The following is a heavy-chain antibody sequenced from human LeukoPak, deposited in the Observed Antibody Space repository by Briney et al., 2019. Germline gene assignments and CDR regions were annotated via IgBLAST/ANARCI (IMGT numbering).Heavy chain of an antibody. CDR3: TSRYCSTSNCYSFDN. J-gene: IGHJ3*02. CDR2: ISSSSSTI. CDR1: GFIFSSYS. D-gene: IGHD2-2*01. V-gene: IGHV3-48*04. Sequence: GGSLRLSCAASGFIFSSYSMNWVRQAPGKGLEWVSYISSSSSTIYYVDPVKGRFSISRDNAKNSLYLQMNSLRVEDTAVYYCTSRYCSTSNCYSFDNWGQGTMVTVSS.